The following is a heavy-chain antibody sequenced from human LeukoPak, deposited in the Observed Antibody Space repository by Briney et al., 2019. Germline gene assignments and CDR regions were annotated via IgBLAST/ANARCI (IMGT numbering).Heavy chain of an antibody. CDR3: AKIAVAGLNFDY. CDR1: GYTFTSYG. CDR2: ISAYNGNT. D-gene: IGHD6-19*01. V-gene: IGHV1-18*01. J-gene: IGHJ4*02. Sequence: ASVKVSCKASGYTFTSYGISWVRQAPGQGLEWMGWISAYNGNTNYAQKLQGRVTMTTDTSTSTAYMELRSLRSDNTAVYYCAKIAVAGLNFDYWGQGTLVTVSS.